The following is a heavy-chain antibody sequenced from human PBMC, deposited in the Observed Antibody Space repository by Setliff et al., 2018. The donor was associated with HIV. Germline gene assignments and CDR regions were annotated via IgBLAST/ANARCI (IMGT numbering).Heavy chain of an antibody. J-gene: IGHJ6*03. D-gene: IGHD3-10*01. Sequence: SESLSLTCAVYGGSFSGYYWSWIRQPPGKGLEWIGEINHSGSTNYNPSLKSRVTISVDTSKNQFSLKLSSVTAADTAVYYCARKGSGFFHYYYYMDVWGKGTTVTVSS. CDR3: ARKGSGFFHYYYYMDV. CDR2: INHSGST. CDR1: GGSFSGYY. V-gene: IGHV4-34*01.